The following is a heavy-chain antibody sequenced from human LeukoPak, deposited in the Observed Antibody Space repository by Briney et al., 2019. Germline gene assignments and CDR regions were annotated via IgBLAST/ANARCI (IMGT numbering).Heavy chain of an antibody. CDR1: GGSISSYY. Sequence: SETLSLTCTVSGGSISSYYWSWIRQPPGKGLEWIGYIYYSGSTNYNPSLKSRVTISVDTSNNQFSLKLSSVTAADTAVYYCARRDSAYDYFDYWGQGTLVTVSS. J-gene: IGHJ4*02. CDR3: ARRDSAYDYFDY. V-gene: IGHV4-59*01. CDR2: IYYSGST. D-gene: IGHD5-12*01.